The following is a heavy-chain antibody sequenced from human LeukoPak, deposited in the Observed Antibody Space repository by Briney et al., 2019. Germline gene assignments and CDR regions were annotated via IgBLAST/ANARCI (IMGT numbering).Heavy chain of an antibody. V-gene: IGHV4-34*01. J-gene: IGHJ4*02. CDR3: ARSAGYFPF. D-gene: IGHD3-9*01. CDR1: GGSFSGFY. CDR2: INHIGST. Sequence: PSETLPLTCAVYGGSFSGFYWSWIRQPPGKRLEWIGEINHIGSTNYNPSLKSRVTISIDTSKSQFSLNLTSVTAADTASYFCARSAGYFPFWGQGTLVTVSS.